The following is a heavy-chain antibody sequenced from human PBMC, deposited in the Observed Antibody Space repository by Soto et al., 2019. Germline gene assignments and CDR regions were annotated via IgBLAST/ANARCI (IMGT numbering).Heavy chain of an antibody. CDR3: AKGQRYTGAIKSNFDY. Sequence: EVQLLESGGGLVQPGGSLRLSCAASGFTFSSYAMSWVRQAPGKGLEWVSAISGSGGSTYYADSVKGRFTISRDNSKNTLYLQMNSLRAEDTAVYYWAKGQRYTGAIKSNFDYWGQGTLVTVSS. J-gene: IGHJ4*02. V-gene: IGHV3-23*01. D-gene: IGHD1-20*01. CDR1: GFTFSSYA. CDR2: ISGSGGST.